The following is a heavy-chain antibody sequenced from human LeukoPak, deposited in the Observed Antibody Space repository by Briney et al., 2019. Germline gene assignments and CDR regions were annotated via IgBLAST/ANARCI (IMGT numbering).Heavy chain of an antibody. Sequence: PGGSLRLSCVVSGFTFRSFWMHWVRQAPGKGLVWVSRINTDGSSTTYADSVKGRFTISRDNAKNTLYLQMNSLRAEDTAVYYCARHDDTWYFDLWGRGTLVTVSS. J-gene: IGHJ2*01. CDR2: INTDGSST. V-gene: IGHV3-74*01. CDR3: ARHDDTWYFDL. D-gene: IGHD3-22*01. CDR1: GFTFRSFW.